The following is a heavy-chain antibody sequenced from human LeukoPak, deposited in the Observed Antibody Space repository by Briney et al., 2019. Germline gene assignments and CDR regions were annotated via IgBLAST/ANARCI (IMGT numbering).Heavy chain of an antibody. V-gene: IGHV3-21*01. D-gene: IGHD1-26*01. CDR2: ISSSSSYI. CDR1: GFTFSSYS. Sequence: GGSLRLSCAASGFTFSSYSMNRVRQAPGKGLEWVSSISSSSSYIYYADSVKGRFTISRDNAKNSLYLQMNSLRAEDTAVYYCARERSGSYYPVDYWGQGTLVTVSS. J-gene: IGHJ4*02. CDR3: ARERSGSYYPVDY.